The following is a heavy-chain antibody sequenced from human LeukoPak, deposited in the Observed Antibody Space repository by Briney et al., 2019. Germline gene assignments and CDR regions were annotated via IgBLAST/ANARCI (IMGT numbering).Heavy chain of an antibody. J-gene: IGHJ4*02. V-gene: IGHV3-49*04. CDR2: IRSKGYGGTT. Sequence: GGSLRLSCTASGFTFGDYAMSWVRQAPGKGLEWVGFIRSKGYGGTTEYAASVKGRFTISRDDSKSIAYLQMDSLKTEDTAVYYCKASGALFDYWGQGTLVTVSS. D-gene: IGHD1-26*01. CDR1: GFTFGDYA. CDR3: KASGALFDY.